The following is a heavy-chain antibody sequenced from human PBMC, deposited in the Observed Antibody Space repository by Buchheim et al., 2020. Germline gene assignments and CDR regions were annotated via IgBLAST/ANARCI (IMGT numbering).Heavy chain of an antibody. V-gene: IGHV3-74*01. CDR3: VKDLPNSGFAYDY. CDR1: GFTFSRYW. D-gene: IGHD5-12*01. Sequence: EVQLVESGGGLVQPGGSLRLSCAAPGFTFSRYWMHWVRQAPGKGLMWVSRVNSDGSGTCYADSVKGRFTISRDNAKNTLYLQMNSLRAEDTAVYYCVKDLPNSGFAYDYWGQGSL. J-gene: IGHJ4*02. CDR2: VNSDGSGT.